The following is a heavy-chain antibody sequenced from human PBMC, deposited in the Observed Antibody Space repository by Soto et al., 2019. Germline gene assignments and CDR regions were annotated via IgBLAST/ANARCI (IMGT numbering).Heavy chain of an antibody. CDR2: IYYSGST. CDR1: GGSISSYS. V-gene: IGHV4-59*01. D-gene: IGHD6-6*01. J-gene: IGHJ5*02. CDR3: ARDLMYSSSSAGWFDP. Sequence: KTSETLSLTCTVAGGSISSYSWSWIRQPPGKGLEWIGYIYYSGSTNYNPSLKSRVTISVDTSKNQFSLRLSSVTAADTAVYYCARDLMYSSSSAGWFDPWGQGTLVTVSS.